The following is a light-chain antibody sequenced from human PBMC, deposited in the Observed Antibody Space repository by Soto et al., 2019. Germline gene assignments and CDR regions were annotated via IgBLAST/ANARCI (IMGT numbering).Light chain of an antibody. V-gene: IGKV1-5*01. CDR1: QNIGDW. CDR3: QHYNTYSGT. CDR2: DVS. Sequence: DIQMTQSPSTLSPSVGDRVTITCRASQNIGDWLAWYQQKPGKAPKLLVYDVSSLQSGVPSRFSGSGSGTEFTLTISSLQPDDFATYYCQHYNTYSGTFGQGTKVDI. J-gene: IGKJ1*01.